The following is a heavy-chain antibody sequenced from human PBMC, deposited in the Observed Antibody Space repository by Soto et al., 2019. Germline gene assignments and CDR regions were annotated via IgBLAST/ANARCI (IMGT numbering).Heavy chain of an antibody. D-gene: IGHD1-26*01. J-gene: IGHJ4*02. CDR3: VGGSPFEF. CDR2: VKSKNDGGAI. CDR1: GFTFISAW. V-gene: IGHV3-15*05. Sequence: GGSLRLSCAASGFTFISAWINWVRQAPGKGLEWVGRVKSKNDGGAIDYGTPVKGRFIISRDDPRNTAYLQMNSLKIEDTGVYYCVGGSPFEFWGQGTLVTVSS.